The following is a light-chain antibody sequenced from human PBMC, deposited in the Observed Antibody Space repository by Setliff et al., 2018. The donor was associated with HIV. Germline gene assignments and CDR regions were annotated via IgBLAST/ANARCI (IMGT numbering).Light chain of an antibody. V-gene: IGLV2-14*03. J-gene: IGLJ1*01. CDR1: NSDVGGYNY. Sequence: QSALAQPASVSASPGQSITISCTGTNSDVGGYNYVSWFQQHPGKAPKLMIYDVSNRPSGVSNRFSGSKSGNTASLTISGLQAEDEADYYCSSYTSTSTLCVFGTGTKVTVL. CDR2: DVS. CDR3: SSYTSTSTLCV.